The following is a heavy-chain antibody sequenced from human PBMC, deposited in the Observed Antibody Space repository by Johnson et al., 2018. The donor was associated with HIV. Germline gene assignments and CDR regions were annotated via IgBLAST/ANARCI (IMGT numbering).Heavy chain of an antibody. CDR1: GFTFSSYG. Sequence: QVQLVESGGGVVQPGGSLRLSCAASGFTFSSYGMHWVRQAPGKGLEWVAFIRYDGRTKYYADSVKGRFTISRDNSENTLYLQMNSLRAEDTAVFFCARDWSWRGSLKGGGAFDIWGQGTLVTVSA. V-gene: IGHV3-30*02. CDR2: IRYDGRTK. J-gene: IGHJ3*02. CDR3: ARDWSWRGSLKGGGAFDI. D-gene: IGHD1-26*01.